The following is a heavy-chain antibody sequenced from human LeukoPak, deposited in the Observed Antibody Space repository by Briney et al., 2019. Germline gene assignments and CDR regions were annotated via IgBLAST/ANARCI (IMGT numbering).Heavy chain of an antibody. CDR2: IYPGDSDT. Sequence: GESLKISCKGSGYSFTSYWIGWVRQMPGKGLEWMGIIYPGDSDTRYSPSFQGQVTISADKSISTAYLQWSSRKASDTAMYYCAIHVTSYCSGGSCYYYYMDVWGKGPTVTVSS. J-gene: IGHJ6*03. D-gene: IGHD2-15*01. CDR3: AIHVTSYCSGGSCYYYYMDV. V-gene: IGHV5-51*01. CDR1: GYSFTSYW.